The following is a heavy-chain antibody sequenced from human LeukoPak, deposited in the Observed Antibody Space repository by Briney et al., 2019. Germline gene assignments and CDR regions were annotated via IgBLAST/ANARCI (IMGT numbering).Heavy chain of an antibody. CDR2: IYYSGST. Sequence: SETLSLTCTVSGGSISSYYWSWIRQPPGKGLEWIGYIYYSGSTNYSPSLKSRVTISVDTSKNQFSLKLSSVTAADTAVYYCARNKVRGLYDYWGQGTLVTVSS. CDR3: ARNKVRGLYDY. V-gene: IGHV4-59*01. D-gene: IGHD3-10*01. CDR1: GGSISSYY. J-gene: IGHJ4*02.